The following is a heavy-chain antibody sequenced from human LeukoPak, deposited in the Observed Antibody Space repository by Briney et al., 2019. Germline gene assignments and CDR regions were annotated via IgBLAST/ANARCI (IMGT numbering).Heavy chain of an antibody. D-gene: IGHD3-22*01. V-gene: IGHV1-69*05. J-gene: IGHJ4*02. CDR1: GGTFSSYA. CDR3: ASSAPHDYDSSGYSLDY. Sequence: AASVKVSCKASGGTFSSYAISWVRQAPGQGLEWMGRIIPIFGTANYAQKFQGRVTITTDESTSTAYMELSSLRSEDTAAYYCASSAPHDYDSSGYSLDYWGQGTLVTVSS. CDR2: IIPIFGTA.